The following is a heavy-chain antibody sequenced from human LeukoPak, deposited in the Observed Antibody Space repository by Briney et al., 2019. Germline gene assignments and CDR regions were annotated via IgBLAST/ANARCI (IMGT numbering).Heavy chain of an antibody. D-gene: IGHD6-13*01. V-gene: IGHV3-21*01. CDR2: ISIESSYI. J-gene: IGHJ4*02. CDR1: GFTFSAYS. Sequence: PGGSLRLSCAASGFTFSAYSMNRVRQAPGKGLEWVSSISIESSYIYYVDSVKGRFTISRDNAKNSLYLQMNSLRAEDTAVYYCARAPSTIAAHFDYWGQGTLVTVSS. CDR3: ARAPSTIAAHFDY.